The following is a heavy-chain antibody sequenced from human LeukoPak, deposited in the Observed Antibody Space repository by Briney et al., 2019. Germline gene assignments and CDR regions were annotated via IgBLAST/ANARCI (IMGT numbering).Heavy chain of an antibody. CDR3: AKGHYNSGWYSLYGMDV. CDR1: GFTFSSYG. Sequence: AGRSLRLSCAASGFTFSSYGMHWVRQAPGKGLEWVAVISYDGSNKYYADSVKGRFTISRDNSKNTLYLQMNSLRAEDTAAYYCAKGHYNSGWYSLYGMDVWGKGTTVTVSS. V-gene: IGHV3-30*18. CDR2: ISYDGSNK. J-gene: IGHJ6*04. D-gene: IGHD6-19*01.